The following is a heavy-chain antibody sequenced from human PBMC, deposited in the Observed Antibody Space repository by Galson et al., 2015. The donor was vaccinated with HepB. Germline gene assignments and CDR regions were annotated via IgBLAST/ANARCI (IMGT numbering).Heavy chain of an antibody. J-gene: IGHJ4*02. CDR3: ARGLGRVVPAAILWGY. CDR1: GYTFTGYY. CDR2: INPNSGGT. V-gene: IGHV1-2*02. D-gene: IGHD2-2*02. Sequence: SVKVSCKASGYTFTGYYMHWVRQAPGQGLEWMGWINPNSGGTNYAQKFQGRVTMTRDTSISTAYMELSRLRSDDTAVYYCARGLGRVVPAAILWGYWGQGTLVTVSS.